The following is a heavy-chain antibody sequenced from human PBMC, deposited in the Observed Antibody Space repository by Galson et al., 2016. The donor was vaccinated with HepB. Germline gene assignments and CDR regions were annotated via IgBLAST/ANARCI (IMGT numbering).Heavy chain of an antibody. V-gene: IGHV3-30*18. D-gene: IGHD4-23*01. CDR2: ISYDGSNR. CDR3: AKSGFTVVTPNLDYFDY. J-gene: IGHJ4*02. CDR1: GFTFSSYG. Sequence: SLRLSCAASGFTFSSYGMHWVRQAPGKGLEWVAFISYDGSNRYYADSVKGRFTISRDNSKNTLFLQMNSLRTEDTAVYYCAKSGFTVVTPNLDYFDYWGQGTLVTVSS.